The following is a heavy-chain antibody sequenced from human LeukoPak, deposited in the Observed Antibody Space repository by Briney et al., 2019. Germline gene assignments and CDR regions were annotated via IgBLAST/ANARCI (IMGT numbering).Heavy chain of an antibody. CDR3: ARTLTVPTXMDV. J-gene: IGHJ6*03. CDR1: GYTFTSYA. D-gene: IGHD4-17*01. CDR2: INTNTGNP. V-gene: IGHV7-4-1*02. Sequence: ASVKVSCKASGYTFTSYAMNWVRQAPGQGLELMGWINTNTGNPTYAQGVTGRFVFSLDTSVITTYLQISSLKAEDTAVYYCARTLTVPTXMDVWGKGXTVTVSS.